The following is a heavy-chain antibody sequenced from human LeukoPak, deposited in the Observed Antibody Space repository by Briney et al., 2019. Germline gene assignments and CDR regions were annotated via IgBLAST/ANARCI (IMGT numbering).Heavy chain of an antibody. CDR1: GYSIRSGYH. J-gene: IGHJ4*02. D-gene: IGHD3-22*01. CDR2: IYQSGGT. Sequence: TSETLSLTCAVSGYSIRSGYHWSWIRQPPGKGLEWIGSIYQSGGTYYNPSLKSRVTISVDTSKNQFSLNLSSVTAADSAVYYCARRDFDSSGYLSFYFDYWGQGTLVTVSS. CDR3: ARRDFDSSGYLSFYFDY. V-gene: IGHV4-38-2*01.